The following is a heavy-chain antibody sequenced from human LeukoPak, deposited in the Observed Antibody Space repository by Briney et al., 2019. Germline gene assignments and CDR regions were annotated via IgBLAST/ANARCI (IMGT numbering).Heavy chain of an antibody. Sequence: TGGSLRLSCAASGFTFSSYSMNWVRQAPGKGLEWVSSISSSSSCIYYADSVKGRFTISRDNAKNSLYLQMNSLRAEDTAVYYCVRDRIVGSIVVVTANSGAFDIWGQGTMVTVSS. CDR1: GFTFSSYS. D-gene: IGHD2-21*02. CDR2: ISSSSSCI. J-gene: IGHJ3*02. V-gene: IGHV3-21*01. CDR3: VRDRIVGSIVVVTANSGAFDI.